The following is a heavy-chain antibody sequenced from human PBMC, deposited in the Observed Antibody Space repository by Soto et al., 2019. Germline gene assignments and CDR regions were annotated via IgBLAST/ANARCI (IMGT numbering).Heavy chain of an antibody. CDR2: ISYDGSNK. CDR3: AKRPPYYYCMDV. J-gene: IGHJ6*02. V-gene: IGHV3-30*18. CDR1: GFTFSSYG. Sequence: QVQLVESGGGVVQPGRSLRLSCAASGFTFSSYGMHWVRQAPGKGLEWVAVISYDGSNKYYADSVKGRFTISRDNSKNTLYLQMISLRAEDTAVYYCAKRPPYYYCMDVWGQGTTVTVSS.